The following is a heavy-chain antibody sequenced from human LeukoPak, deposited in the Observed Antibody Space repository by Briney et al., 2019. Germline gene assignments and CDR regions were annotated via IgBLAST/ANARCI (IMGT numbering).Heavy chain of an antibody. CDR1: GYSISSGYY. CDR3: ARYIWDYYYGSGSSAGWFDP. V-gene: IGHV4-38-2*01. D-gene: IGHD3-10*01. CDR2: IYHSGST. Sequence: PSETLSLTCAVSGYSISSGYYWGWIRQPPGKGLEWIGSIYHSGSTYYNPSLKSRVTISVDTSKTQFSLKLSSVTAADTAVYYCARYIWDYYYGSGSSAGWFDPSGQGNLVTVSS. J-gene: IGHJ5*02.